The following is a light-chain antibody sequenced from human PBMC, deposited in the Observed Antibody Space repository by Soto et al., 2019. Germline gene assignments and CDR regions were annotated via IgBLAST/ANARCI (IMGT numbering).Light chain of an antibody. V-gene: IGKV1-39*01. Sequence: DIQMTQSPSSLSASVGDRVTITCRASQSLGTYLNWYQQKPGKAPKLLIYAVSCLQSGVPSSFSGSGSGTEFALTISSLHLEDFATYYCQQSYTTPYTFGQGTKLE. J-gene: IGKJ2*01. CDR3: QQSYTTPYT. CDR2: AVS. CDR1: QSLGTY.